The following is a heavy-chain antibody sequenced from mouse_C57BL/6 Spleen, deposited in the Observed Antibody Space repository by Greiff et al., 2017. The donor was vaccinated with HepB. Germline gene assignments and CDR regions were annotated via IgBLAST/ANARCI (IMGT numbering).Heavy chain of an antibody. J-gene: IGHJ1*03. CDR3: ARASYYYGSSNWYFGV. D-gene: IGHD1-1*01. Sequence: QVQLQQSGAELVKPGASVKLSCKASGYTFTSYWMHWVKQRPGQGLEWIGMIYPNSGSTNYNEKFKSKATLTADKSSSTAYMQLSSLTSEDSAVYYCARASYYYGSSNWYFGVWGTGTTVTVSS. V-gene: IGHV1-64*01. CDR1: GYTFTSYW. CDR2: IYPNSGST.